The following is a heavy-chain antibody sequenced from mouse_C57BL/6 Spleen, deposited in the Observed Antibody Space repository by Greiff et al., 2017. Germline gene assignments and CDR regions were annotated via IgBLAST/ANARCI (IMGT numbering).Heavy chain of an antibody. J-gene: IGHJ3*01. D-gene: IGHD1-1*01. Sequence: QVQLQESGPELVKPGASVKLSCKASGYTFTSYDINWVKQRPGQGLEWIGWIYPRDGSTKYNEKFKGKATLTVDTSSSTAYMELHSLTSEDSAVYFCARPTNDYGSSYWFADWGQGTLVTVSA. CDR3: ARPTNDYGSSYWFAD. CDR2: IYPRDGST. V-gene: IGHV1-85*01. CDR1: GYTFTSYD.